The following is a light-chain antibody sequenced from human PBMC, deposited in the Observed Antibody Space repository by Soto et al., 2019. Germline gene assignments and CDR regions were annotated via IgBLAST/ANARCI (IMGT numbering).Light chain of an antibody. Sequence: EIGLTQSPGTLSLSPGEGATVSCRVSQSINSKSLVWYQRKFGQAPRLLIYNTSSRATGIPDRFSGSGSGTDFTLSISRLEPEDFAVYYCQHYGGSFIFGPGTKVDFK. CDR1: QSINSKS. J-gene: IGKJ3*01. CDR2: NTS. V-gene: IGKV3-20*01. CDR3: QHYGGSFI.